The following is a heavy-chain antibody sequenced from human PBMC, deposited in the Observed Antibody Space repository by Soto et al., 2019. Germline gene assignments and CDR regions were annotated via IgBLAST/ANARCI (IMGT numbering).Heavy chain of an antibody. Sequence: SETLSLTGTVSGSSISSSSYYWGWIRQPPGKGLEWIGSIFYSGTTYYNPSLKSRVTISVDTSKNQFSLKLSSVTAADTAVYYCACIFSGGYSYGFYYHGMAASGPATTVT. CDR3: ACIFSGGYSYGFYYHGMAA. CDR1: GSSISSSSYY. J-gene: IGHJ6*02. V-gene: IGHV4-39*01. D-gene: IGHD5-18*01. CDR2: IFYSGTT.